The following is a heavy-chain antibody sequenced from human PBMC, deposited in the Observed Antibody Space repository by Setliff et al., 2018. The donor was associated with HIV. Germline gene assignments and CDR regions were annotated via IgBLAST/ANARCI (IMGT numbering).Heavy chain of an antibody. D-gene: IGHD1-1*01. CDR3: ARFPHEREPKT. CDR2: FYTTGN. V-gene: IGHV4-39*01. CDR1: GDFISSSSYY. Sequence: SETLSLTCTVFGDFISSSSYYWAWIRQPPGKGLEWIGSFYTTGNVYSPSFKSRVSISIDTAKTQLSLRLTSLSAADTAVYYCARFPHEREPKTWGQGTLVTVSS. J-gene: IGHJ1*01.